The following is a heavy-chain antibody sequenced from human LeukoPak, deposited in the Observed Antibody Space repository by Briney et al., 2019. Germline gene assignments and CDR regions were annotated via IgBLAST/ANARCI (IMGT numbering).Heavy chain of an antibody. CDR2: ISGSGDST. Sequence: GGSLRLSCAASGFTFTNNAMSWVRQAPGKGLEWVSSISGSGDSTYYTESVRGRFTISRDNSKNTLYLQMNSLRAEDTAVYYCARVNYDSSGPYYFDYWGQGTLVTVSS. V-gene: IGHV3-23*01. CDR1: GFTFTNNA. CDR3: ARVNYDSSGPYYFDY. J-gene: IGHJ4*02. D-gene: IGHD3-22*01.